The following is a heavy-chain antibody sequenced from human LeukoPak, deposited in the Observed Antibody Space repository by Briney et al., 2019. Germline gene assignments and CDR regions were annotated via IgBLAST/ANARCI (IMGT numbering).Heavy chain of an antibody. CDR3: ARGRPVGYCSGGSCYRGDY. V-gene: IGHV4-34*01. CDR1: GGSFSGYY. CDR2: INHSGST. D-gene: IGHD2-15*01. J-gene: IGHJ4*02. Sequence: PETLSLTCAVYGGSFSGYYWSWIRQPPGKGLEWIGEINHSGSTNYNPSLKSRVTISVDTSKNQFSLKLSSVTAADTAVYYCARGRPVGYCSGGSCYRGDYWGQGTLDTVSS.